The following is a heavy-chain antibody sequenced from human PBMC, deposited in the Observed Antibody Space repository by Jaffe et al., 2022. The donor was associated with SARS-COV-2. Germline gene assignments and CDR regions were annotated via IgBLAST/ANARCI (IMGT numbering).Heavy chain of an antibody. CDR3: ARLFCGGDCYHAGSKYFQH. D-gene: IGHD2-21*02. V-gene: IGHV4-31*03. CDR2: IYYSGST. J-gene: IGHJ1*01. Sequence: QVQLQESGPGLVKPSQTLSLTCTVSGGSISSGGYYWSWIRQHPGKGLEWIGYIYYSGSTYYNPSLKSRVTISVDTSKNQFSLKLSSVTAADTAVYYCARLFCGGDCYHAGSKYFQHWGQGTLVTVSS. CDR1: GGSISSGGYY.